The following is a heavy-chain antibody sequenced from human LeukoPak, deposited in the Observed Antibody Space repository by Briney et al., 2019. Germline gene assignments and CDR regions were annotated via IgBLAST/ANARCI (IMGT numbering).Heavy chain of an antibody. D-gene: IGHD7-27*01. CDR1: GYTFSSYG. Sequence: ASVKVSCKASGYTFSSYGITWVRHAPGQGLEWMGWISAYNGNTNYAQKLQGRVTMTTDTSTSTAYMELRSLRSDDTAIYYCARDPWGPDDAYDIWGQGTMVTVSS. CDR3: ARDPWGPDDAYDI. V-gene: IGHV1-18*01. J-gene: IGHJ3*02. CDR2: ISAYNGNT.